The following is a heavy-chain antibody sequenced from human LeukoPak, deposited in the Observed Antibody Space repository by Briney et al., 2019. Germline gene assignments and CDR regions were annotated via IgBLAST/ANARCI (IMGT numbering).Heavy chain of an antibody. CDR2: VDPADGET. V-gene: IGHV1-69-2*01. CDR3: AVLDYGDFFRDVDL. D-gene: IGHD4-17*01. CDR1: GYTFTDHY. Sequence: TVRLSCKASGYTFTDHYIHWVQQAPGKGLEWMGRVDPADGETMYTEKFQGRVSIVADTSTDTVYLEVRGLTSADTAVYYCAVLDYGDFFRDVDLWGRGTLVTVSS. J-gene: IGHJ2*01.